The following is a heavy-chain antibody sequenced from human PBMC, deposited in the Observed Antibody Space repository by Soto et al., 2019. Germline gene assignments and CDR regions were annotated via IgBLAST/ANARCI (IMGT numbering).Heavy chain of an antibody. V-gene: IGHV1-2*04. Sequence: ASVKVSCKASGYSFTDYHIHWVRQAPGQGLEWLGRINPKSGGTSTAQKFQGWVTMTTDTSISTASMELTRLTSDDTAIYYCARGDSTDCSNGVCSFFYNHDMDVWGQGTTVTVPS. D-gene: IGHD2-8*01. CDR2: INPKSGGT. CDR1: GYSFTDYH. CDR3: ARGDSTDCSNGVCSFFYNHDMDV. J-gene: IGHJ6*02.